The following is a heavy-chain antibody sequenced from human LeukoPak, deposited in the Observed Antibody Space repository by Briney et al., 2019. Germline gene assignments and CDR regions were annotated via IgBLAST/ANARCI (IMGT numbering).Heavy chain of an antibody. J-gene: IGHJ4*02. CDR1: GGSISSSSYY. D-gene: IGHD3-3*01. CDR3: ASTKRSYDFWSGEGGYYFDY. Sequence: SETLSLTCTVSGGSISSSSYYWVWIRQPPGQEMEWIGSIYYSASTYYNPSLKSRVTIPVDTSKNQFSLKLSSVTAADTAVYYCASTKRSYDFWSGEGGYYFDYWGQGTLVTVSS. V-gene: IGHV4-39*01. CDR2: IYYSAST.